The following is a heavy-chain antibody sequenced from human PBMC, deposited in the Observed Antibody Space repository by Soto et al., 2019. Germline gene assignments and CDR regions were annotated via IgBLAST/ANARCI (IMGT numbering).Heavy chain of an antibody. J-gene: IGHJ6*02. CDR1: GGSVRSGSCY. CDR3: ARDQVAAAFYYGMDV. D-gene: IGHD6-13*01. V-gene: IGHV4-61*01. Sequence: SETLSLTCTVSGGSVRSGSCYWSWIRQPPGKGLEWIGYFYYSGSTNYNPSLNSRVTISVDTSKNQFSLKVSSVIAADTAVYYCARDQVAAAFYYGMDVWGQGTTVTVSS. CDR2: FYYSGST.